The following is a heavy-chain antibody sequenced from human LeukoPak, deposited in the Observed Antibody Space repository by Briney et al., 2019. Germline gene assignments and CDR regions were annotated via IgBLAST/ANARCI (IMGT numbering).Heavy chain of an antibody. D-gene: IGHD7-27*01. J-gene: IGHJ4*02. V-gene: IGHV6-1*01. Sequence: SQTLSLTCXXXXXXXSXNSAAWSWVRQSPSRCLEWLGRTYYRSKWYNDYKASLKSRLTITPATSKNQFSLQLNSVTPEDTAVYYCATDTNWGSQFDYWGQGTPVTVSS. CDR1: XXXXSXNSAA. CDR3: ATDTNWGSQFDY. CDR2: TYYRSKWYN.